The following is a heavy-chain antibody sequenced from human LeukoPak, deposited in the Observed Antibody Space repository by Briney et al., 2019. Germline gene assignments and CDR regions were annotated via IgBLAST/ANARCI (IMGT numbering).Heavy chain of an antibody. CDR1: GFTFSSYA. J-gene: IGHJ4*02. D-gene: IGHD1-26*01. CDR3: AKEHETTGGPLGSYIFGY. CDR2: ISGSGGST. V-gene: IGHV3-23*01. Sequence: GASLRLSCAASGFTFSSYAMRWVRQAPGKGLEWVSAISGSGGSTYYADSVKGRFTISRDNSKNTLYLQMNSLRAEDTAVYYCAKEHETTGGPLGSYIFGYWGQGTLVTVSS.